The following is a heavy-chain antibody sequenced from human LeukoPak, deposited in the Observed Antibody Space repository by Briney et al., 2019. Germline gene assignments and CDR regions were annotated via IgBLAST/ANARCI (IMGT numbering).Heavy chain of an antibody. CDR2: INHSGST. CDR1: GGSFSGYY. J-gene: IGHJ5*02. Sequence: SETLSLTCAVYGGSFSGYYWSWIRQPPGKGLEWIGEINHSGSTNYNPSLKSRVTISVDASKNQFSLKLSSVTAADTAVYYCAGEDVDTAMARNWFDPWGQGTLVTVSS. D-gene: IGHD5-18*01. CDR3: AGEDVDTAMARNWFDP. V-gene: IGHV4-34*01.